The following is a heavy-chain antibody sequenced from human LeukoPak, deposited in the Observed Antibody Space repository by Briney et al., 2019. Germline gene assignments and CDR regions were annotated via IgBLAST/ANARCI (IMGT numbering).Heavy chain of an antibody. CDR3: ARWGDYDSSGLTAWLDP. D-gene: IGHD3-22*01. J-gene: IGHJ5*02. V-gene: IGHV4-34*01. Sequence: SETLSLTCAVYGGSFSGYYWSWIRQPPGKGLEWIGEINHSGSTNYNPSLKSRVTISVDTSKNQFSLKLSSVTAADTAVYYCARWGDYDSSGLTAWLDPWGQGTLVTVSS. CDR2: INHSGST. CDR1: GGSFSGYY.